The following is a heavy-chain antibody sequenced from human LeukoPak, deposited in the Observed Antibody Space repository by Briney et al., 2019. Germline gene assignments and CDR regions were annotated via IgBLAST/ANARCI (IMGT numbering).Heavy chain of an antibody. CDR2: IYTSRST. D-gene: IGHD3-10*01. J-gene: IGHJ5*02. CDR1: GGSISSGSYY. Sequence: SETLSLTCTVSGGSISSGSYYWSWIRQPAGKGLEWIGRIYTSRSTNYNPSLKSRVTISVDTSKNQFSLKLSSVTAADTAVYYCARGGYYGSGSPNWFDPWGQGTLVTVSS. V-gene: IGHV4-61*02. CDR3: ARGGYYGSGSPNWFDP.